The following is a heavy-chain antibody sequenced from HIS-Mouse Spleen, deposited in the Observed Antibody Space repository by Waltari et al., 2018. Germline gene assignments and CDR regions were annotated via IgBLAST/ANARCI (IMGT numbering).Heavy chain of an antibody. CDR2: ISSSSSYI. CDR1: GFTFSSHS. Sequence: EVQLVESGGGLVKPGGSLRLPWAAYGFTFSSHSMNWVRQAPGKGLEWVSSISSSSSYIYYADSVKGRFTISRDNAKNSLYLQMNSLRAEDTAVYYCARGGNWATYGQAFDIWGQGTMVTVSS. V-gene: IGHV3-21*01. D-gene: IGHD7-27*01. CDR3: ARGGNWATYGQAFDI. J-gene: IGHJ3*02.